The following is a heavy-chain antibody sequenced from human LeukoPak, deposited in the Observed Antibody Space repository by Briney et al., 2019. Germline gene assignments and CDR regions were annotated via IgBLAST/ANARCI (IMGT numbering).Heavy chain of an antibody. J-gene: IGHJ5*02. Sequence: GGSLRLSCAASGFTFSSSWMHWVRHTPGEGLVWVSRINSDGTTINYADSVEGRFTIFRDNAKNTLYLQMNSLRAEDTALYYCARAGYYYFDPWGQGTLVTVSS. CDR2: INSDGTTI. D-gene: IGHD3-10*01. CDR3: ARAGYYYFDP. V-gene: IGHV3-74*01. CDR1: GFTFSSSW.